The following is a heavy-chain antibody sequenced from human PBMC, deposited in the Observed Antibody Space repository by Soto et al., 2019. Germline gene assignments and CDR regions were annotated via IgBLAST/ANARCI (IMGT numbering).Heavy chain of an antibody. CDR3: ARDSRYYDSSDYFDH. D-gene: IGHD3-22*01. CDR2: ISSSGSTI. CDR1: GFTFSSYE. J-gene: IGHJ4*02. V-gene: IGHV3-48*03. Sequence: LRLSCAASGFTFSSYEMNWVRQAPGKGLDWISYISSSGSTIYYADSVRGRFTISRDNAKNSLYLQMNSLRAEDTAVYYCARDSRYYDSSDYFDHWGQGTLVTVSS.